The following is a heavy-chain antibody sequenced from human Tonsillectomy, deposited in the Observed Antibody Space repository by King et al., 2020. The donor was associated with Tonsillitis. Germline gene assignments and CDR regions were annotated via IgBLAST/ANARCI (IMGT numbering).Heavy chain of an antibody. D-gene: IGHD5-18*01. V-gene: IGHV3-30*01. J-gene: IGHJ4*02. CDR2: ILYDGSNK. CDR3: AEVTVGGGYSYGSQGGFDY. Sequence: VQLVESGGGVVQPGRSLRLSCAASGFTFSSYAMHWVRQAPGKGLEWGAVILYDGSNKYYADSVKGRFTISRDNSKNTLYLQMNSLRAEDTAVYYCAEVTVGGGYSYGSQGGFDYWGQGTLVTVSS. CDR1: GFTFSSYA.